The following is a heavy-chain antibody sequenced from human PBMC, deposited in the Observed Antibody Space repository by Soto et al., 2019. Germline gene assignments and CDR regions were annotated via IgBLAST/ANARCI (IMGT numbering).Heavy chain of an antibody. V-gene: IGHV4-31*03. CDR1: GGSISSGGYY. D-gene: IGHD5-18*01. CDR3: ARAILPSYSYGPYFDD. CDR2: IYYSGST. J-gene: IGHJ4*02. Sequence: SETLSLTCTVSGGSISSGGYYWSWIRQHPGKGLEWIGYIYYSGSTYYNPSLKSRVTISVDTSKNQFSLKLSSVTAADTAVYYCARAILPSYSYGPYFDDWGQGTLVTVSS.